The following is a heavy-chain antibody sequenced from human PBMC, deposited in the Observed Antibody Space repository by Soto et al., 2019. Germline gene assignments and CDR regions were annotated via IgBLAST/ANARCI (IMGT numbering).Heavy chain of an antibody. CDR2: IWLDGSNK. Sequence: QVQLVESGGGVVQPGRSLRLSCAASGFTFSSYGMHWVRQAPGKGLEWVAVIWLDGSNKYYADSVKGRFTISRDNSKNTLYLPMNSLRAEDTAVYYCARGLWSFDYWGQGNLVTVSS. CDR3: ARGLWSFDY. V-gene: IGHV3-33*01. CDR1: GFTFSSYG. D-gene: IGHD5-18*01. J-gene: IGHJ4*02.